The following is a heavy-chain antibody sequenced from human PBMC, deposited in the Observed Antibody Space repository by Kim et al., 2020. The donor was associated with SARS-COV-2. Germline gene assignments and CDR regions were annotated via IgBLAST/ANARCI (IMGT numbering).Heavy chain of an antibody. D-gene: IGHD6-19*01. J-gene: IGHJ3*02. Sequence: SETLSLTCTVSGGSISSSSYYWGWIRQPPGKGLEWIGSIYYSGSTYYNPSLKSRVTISVDTSKNQFSLKLSSVTAADTAVYYCARRTVAGIDVFDIWGQG. CDR3: ARRTVAGIDVFDI. V-gene: IGHV4-39*01. CDR2: IYYSGST. CDR1: GGSISSSSYY.